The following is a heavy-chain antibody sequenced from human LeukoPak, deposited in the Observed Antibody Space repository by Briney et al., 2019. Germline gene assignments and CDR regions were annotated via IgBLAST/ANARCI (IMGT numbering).Heavy chain of an antibody. J-gene: IGHJ4*02. V-gene: IGHV3-7*01. Sequence: GGSLRLSCAASGFTFSRYWMSWVRQAPVKGLEWVASIKKDGSEKNYVDSVKGRFTISRDNTKNSLYLQMNSLRAEDTAVYYCAREAWWGQGTLVSVSS. CDR2: IKKDGSEK. CDR1: GFTFSRYW. CDR3: AREAW.